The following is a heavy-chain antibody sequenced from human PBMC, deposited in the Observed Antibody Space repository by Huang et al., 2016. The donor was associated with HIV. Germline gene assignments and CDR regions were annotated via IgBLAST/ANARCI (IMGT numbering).Heavy chain of an antibody. CDR3: SGGKRY. Sequence: QMQLVQSGAEVKKPGASVKVSCKGSGYSFTRSYIHWVRQAPGQGLEWVGIFNPSWGSPSFAEKFQGRTTLTRDTSTNEVYMELRSLRSEDTAVYYCSGGKRYWGQGTLVTVSS. CDR2: FNPSWGSP. V-gene: IGHV1-46*01. CDR1: GYSFTRSY. J-gene: IGHJ4*02. D-gene: IGHD3-16*01.